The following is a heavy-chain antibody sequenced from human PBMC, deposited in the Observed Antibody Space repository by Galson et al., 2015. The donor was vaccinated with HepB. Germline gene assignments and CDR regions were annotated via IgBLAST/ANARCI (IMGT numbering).Heavy chain of an antibody. CDR2: ISSGGSGK. D-gene: IGHD2-15*01. Sequence: SLRLSCAASGFTFSTCSMQWVRQAPGKGLEWVAVISSGGSGKYYADSVKGRFTISRDNSKTTLYLQMNSLRAEDTAVYYCAKDLPTSGAFDYWGQGTLITVSS. V-gene: IGHV3-30*18. J-gene: IGHJ4*02. CDR1: GFTFSTCS. CDR3: AKDLPTSGAFDY.